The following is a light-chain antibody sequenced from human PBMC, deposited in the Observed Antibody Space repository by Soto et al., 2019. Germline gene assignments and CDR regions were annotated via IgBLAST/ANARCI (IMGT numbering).Light chain of an antibody. CDR3: HQYGSSPPYT. CDR2: GSS. Sequence: EVVLTQSPGTLSLSPGESATLSCRASQSVSNNYFAWYQQKPGQAPRLLIFGSSDRATGIPDRFSGSGSGTAFTLTISRLEPEDFAVYYCHQYGSSPPYTFGQGPKLEIK. J-gene: IGKJ2*01. V-gene: IGKV3-20*01. CDR1: QSVSNNY.